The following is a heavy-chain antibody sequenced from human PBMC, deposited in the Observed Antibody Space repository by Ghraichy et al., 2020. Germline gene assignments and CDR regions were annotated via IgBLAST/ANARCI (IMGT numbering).Heavy chain of an antibody. V-gene: IGHV4-34*01. CDR2: INHSGST. J-gene: IGHJ3*02. CDR3: ARVLVVVVKRMSPDAFDI. Sequence: SETLSLTCAVYGGSFSGYYWSWIRQPPGKGLEWIGEINHSGSTNYNPSLKSRVTISVDTSKNQFSLKLSSVTAADTAVYYCARVLVVVVKRMSPDAFDIWGQGTMVTVSS. D-gene: IGHD3-22*01. CDR1: GGSFSGYY.